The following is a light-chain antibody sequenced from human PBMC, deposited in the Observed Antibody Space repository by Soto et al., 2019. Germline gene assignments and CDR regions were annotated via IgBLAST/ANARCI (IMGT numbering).Light chain of an antibody. CDR1: GSDVGLYNL. J-gene: IGLJ2*01. Sequence: QSALTQPASVAGSPGQSITISCTGTGSDVGLYNLVSWYQQHPGKAPKFMIYEVNKRSSGISFRFSGSKSGNTASLTISGLQAEDEADYYCCSYAASGSLLFGGGTKLTVL. V-gene: IGLV2-23*02. CDR3: CSYAASGSLL. CDR2: EVN.